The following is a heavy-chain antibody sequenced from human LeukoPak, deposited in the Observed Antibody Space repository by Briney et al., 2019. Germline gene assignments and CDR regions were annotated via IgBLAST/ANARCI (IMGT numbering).Heavy chain of an antibody. Sequence: GGSLRLSCVASGFTFSTSWMSWIRQAPGKGLEWVATIKPEGDEKFYVDSVKGRFTFSRDNTKNSLYLQMDSLRDDDTAMYYCARGSNWGGDYWGQGTLVTVSS. V-gene: IGHV3-7*01. CDR2: IKPEGDEK. CDR1: GFTFSTSW. CDR3: ARGSNWGGDY. J-gene: IGHJ4*02. D-gene: IGHD6-13*01.